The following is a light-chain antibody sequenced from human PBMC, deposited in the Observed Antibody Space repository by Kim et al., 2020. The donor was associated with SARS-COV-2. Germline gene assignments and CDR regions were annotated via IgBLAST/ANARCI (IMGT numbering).Light chain of an antibody. CDR3: QVWDSSSDHPEV. J-gene: IGLJ2*01. CDR2: YDS. V-gene: IGLV3-21*04. CDR1: NIGSKS. Sequence: PGKTARITCGGNNIGSKSVHWYQQKPGQAPVLVIYYDSDRPSGIPERFSGSNSGNTATLTISRVEAVDEADYYCQVWDSSSDHPEVFGGGTQLTVL.